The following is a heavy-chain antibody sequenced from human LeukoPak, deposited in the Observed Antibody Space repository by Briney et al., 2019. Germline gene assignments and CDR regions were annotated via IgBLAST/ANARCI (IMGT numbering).Heavy chain of an antibody. Sequence: SGGSLRLSCAASGFTFDDYGMTWVRQAPGKGLEWIGEINHSGSTNYNPSLKSRVTISVDTSKNQFSLKLSSVTAADTAVYYCARGRGLITSSFDYWGQGTLVTVSS. V-gene: IGHV4-34*01. D-gene: IGHD1-14*01. CDR3: ARGRGLITSSFDY. CDR2: INHSGST. CDR1: GFTFDDYG. J-gene: IGHJ4*02.